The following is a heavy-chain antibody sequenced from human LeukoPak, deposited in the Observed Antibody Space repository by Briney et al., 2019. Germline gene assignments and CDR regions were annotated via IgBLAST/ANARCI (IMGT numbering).Heavy chain of an antibody. V-gene: IGHV4-59*08. CDR1: GDSISDYY. CDR3: ARQLVVATTSRFDY. Sequence: SETLSLTCTVSGDSISDYYWSWVRQPPGKGLEWIGYIYYSGSTNYNPSLKSRVTISVDTSKNQFSLKLSTVTAADTAVYYCARQLVVATTSRFDYWGQGTLVTVSS. J-gene: IGHJ4*02. D-gene: IGHD1-26*01. CDR2: IYYSGST.